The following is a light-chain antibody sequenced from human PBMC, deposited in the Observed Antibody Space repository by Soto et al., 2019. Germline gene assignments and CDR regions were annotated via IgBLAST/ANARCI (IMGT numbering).Light chain of an antibody. J-gene: IGKJ4*01. V-gene: IGKV3-11*01. CDR2: DAS. CDR1: QSISSH. Sequence: EIVLTQSPATLSLSPGEGATLSCRASQSISSHLAWYQQKPGQAPRLVMYDASNRATGIPARFSGSGSGTDFTLTISSLEPEDFAVYYCQQRVNWPLTFGGGTKVEIK. CDR3: QQRVNWPLT.